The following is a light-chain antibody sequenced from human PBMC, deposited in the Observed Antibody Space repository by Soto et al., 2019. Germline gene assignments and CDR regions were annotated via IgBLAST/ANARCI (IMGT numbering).Light chain of an antibody. Sequence: EIVLTQSPGTLSLSPGGRATLSCSSSQSVSSSYLAWYQQKPGQAPRLLIYGASSRATGIPDRFSGSGSGTDFTLTISRLEPEDFAVYYCQQYGGSPWTFGQGTRWIS. CDR3: QQYGGSPWT. J-gene: IGKJ1*01. CDR1: QSVSSSY. CDR2: GAS. V-gene: IGKV3-20*01.